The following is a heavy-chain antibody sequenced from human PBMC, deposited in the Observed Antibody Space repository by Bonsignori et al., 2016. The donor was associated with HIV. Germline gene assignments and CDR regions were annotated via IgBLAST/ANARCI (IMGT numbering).Heavy chain of an antibody. J-gene: IGHJ4*02. V-gene: IGHV3-15*01. D-gene: IGHD3-10*01. Sequence: WIRQPPGKGLEWVGRIKSETDGGATDYGAPVEGRFTVSRDDSKNTMYLQMNSLETEDTAVYYCTTVGRGGFWAAGYWGQGTLVTVSS. CDR3: TTVGRGGFWAAGY. CDR2: IKSETDGGAT.